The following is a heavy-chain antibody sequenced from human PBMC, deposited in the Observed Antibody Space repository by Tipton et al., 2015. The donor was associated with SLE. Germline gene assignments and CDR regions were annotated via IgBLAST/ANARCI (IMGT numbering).Heavy chain of an antibody. V-gene: IGHV4-34*01. CDR2: INHSGSA. D-gene: IGHD3-3*01. CDR3: TRQGTYYDFWSGFYPINDY. CDR1: GGSFSGYH. Sequence: TLSLTCAVYGGSFSGYHWNWIRQPPGKGLEWIGEINHSGSAKYNPSLESRVTISVDTSKYQFSLKLTSVTAADTAVYYCTRQGTYYDFWSGFYPINDYWGQGTLVTVSS. J-gene: IGHJ4*02.